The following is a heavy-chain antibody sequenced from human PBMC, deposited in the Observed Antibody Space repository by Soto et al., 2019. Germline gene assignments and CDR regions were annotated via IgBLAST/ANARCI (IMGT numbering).Heavy chain of an antibody. J-gene: IGHJ6*02. CDR3: AREAIAAV. V-gene: IGHV4-59*01. D-gene: IGHD6-13*01. Sequence: PSETLSLTCTVSGGSFGNSYWSWIRQSPGKGLESIGYIYYTGTTNYNPSLTIRATISLDTSKSQFYLKLIFVTASDTAVYYCAREAIAAVWGQATTVTVSS. CDR2: IYYTGTT. CDR1: GGSFGNSY.